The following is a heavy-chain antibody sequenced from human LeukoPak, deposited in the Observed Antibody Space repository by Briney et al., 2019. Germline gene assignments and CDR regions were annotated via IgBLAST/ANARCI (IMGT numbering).Heavy chain of an antibody. D-gene: IGHD5-24*01. CDR3: ASTRRDGYPFDY. CDR2: IYYIGST. Sequence: SETLSLTCTVSGGSISSYFWTWIRQPTGKGLEWIGYIYYIGSTNYNPSLKSRVTVSVDTSKNQFSLRLSSVTAADTAVYYCASTRRDGYPFDYWGQGTLVTVSS. V-gene: IGHV4-59*01. J-gene: IGHJ4*02. CDR1: GGSISSYF.